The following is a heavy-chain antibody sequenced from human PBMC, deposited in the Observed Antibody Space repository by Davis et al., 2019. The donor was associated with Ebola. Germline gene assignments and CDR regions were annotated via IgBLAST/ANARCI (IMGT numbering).Heavy chain of an antibody. Sequence: ASVKVSCKASGYTFTSYGISWVRQAPGQGLEWMGWISAYNGNTNYAQKLQGRVTMTTDTSTSTAYMELRSLRSEDTAVYYCARDPLNGDYGDYWGQGTLVTVSS. CDR3: ARDPLNGDYGDY. CDR1: GYTFTSYG. V-gene: IGHV1-18*01. J-gene: IGHJ4*02. D-gene: IGHD4-17*01. CDR2: ISAYNGNT.